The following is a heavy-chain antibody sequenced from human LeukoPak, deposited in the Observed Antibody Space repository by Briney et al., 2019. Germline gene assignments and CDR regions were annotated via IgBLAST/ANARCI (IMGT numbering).Heavy chain of an antibody. CDR3: ARGPVAGAPPALDI. V-gene: IGHV1-2*02. J-gene: IGHJ3*02. CDR1: GYTFTGYY. Sequence: ASVKVSCKASGYTFTGYYLHWVRQAPGQGLEWMGWINANHGGTNYAQQFQGRVTMTRDTSISTAYMELSSLRSEDTAVYYCARGPVAGAPPALDIWGQGTMVTVSS. D-gene: IGHD6-19*01. CDR2: INANHGGT.